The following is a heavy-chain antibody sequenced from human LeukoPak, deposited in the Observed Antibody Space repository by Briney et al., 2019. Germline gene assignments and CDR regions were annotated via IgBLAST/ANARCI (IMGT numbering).Heavy chain of an antibody. D-gene: IGHD3-22*01. CDR1: GYSISSGYY. J-gene: IGHJ4*02. Sequence: SETLSLTCTVSGYSISSGYYWGWIRQPPGKGLEWIGSIYHSGSTYYNPSLKSRVTISVDTSKNQFSLKLSSVTAADTAVYYCARSWLATYDYWGQGTLVTVSS. V-gene: IGHV4-38-2*02. CDR2: IYHSGST. CDR3: ARSWLATYDY.